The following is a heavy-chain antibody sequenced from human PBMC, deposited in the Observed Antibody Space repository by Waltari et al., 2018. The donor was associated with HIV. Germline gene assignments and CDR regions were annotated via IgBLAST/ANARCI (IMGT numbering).Heavy chain of an antibody. CDR1: GFSVRHTY. D-gene: IGHD3-22*01. CDR2: IHSNGGT. CDR3: ARLGPYYFEKDY. V-gene: IGHV3-66*02. J-gene: IGHJ4*02. Sequence: EVQLVESGGGLVQPGGSLRLSCLVSGFSVRHTYLSWVRQCPGKGLQWVSVIHSNGGTYSAEPVKGRFTISRDNSKNTVYLQMTSLTSEDTAVYYCARLGPYYFEKDYWGQGTLVTVSS.